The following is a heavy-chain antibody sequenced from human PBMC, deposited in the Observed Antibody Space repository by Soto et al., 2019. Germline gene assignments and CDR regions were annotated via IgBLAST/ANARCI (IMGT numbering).Heavy chain of an antibody. CDR2: IYYSGST. Sequence: SETLSLTCTVSGGSISSSSYYWGWIRQPPGKGLEWIGSIYYSGSTYYNPSLKSRVTISVDTSKNQFSLKLSSVTAADTAVYYCARHLEDIVVVPAALNWFDPWGQGTLVTVSS. CDR1: GGSISSSSYY. CDR3: ARHLEDIVVVPAALNWFDP. D-gene: IGHD2-2*01. V-gene: IGHV4-39*01. J-gene: IGHJ5*02.